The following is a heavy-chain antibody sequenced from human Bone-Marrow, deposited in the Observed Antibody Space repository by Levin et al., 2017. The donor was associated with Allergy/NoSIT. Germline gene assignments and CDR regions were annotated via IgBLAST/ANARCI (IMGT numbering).Heavy chain of an antibody. CDR3: ARDRREQDTYYYYGMDV. CDR2: ISYDGSNK. V-gene: IGHV3-30*04. D-gene: IGHD1/OR15-1a*01. CDR1: GFTFSSYA. J-gene: IGHJ6*02. Sequence: GESLKISCAASGFTFSSYAMHWVRQAPGKGLEWVAVISYDGSNKYYADSVKGRFTISRDNSKNTLYLQMNSLRAEDTAVYYCARDRREQDTYYYYGMDVWGQGTTVTFSS.